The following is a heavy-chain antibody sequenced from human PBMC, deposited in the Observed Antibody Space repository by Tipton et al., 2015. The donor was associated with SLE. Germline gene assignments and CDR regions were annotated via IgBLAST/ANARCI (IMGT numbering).Heavy chain of an antibody. CDR1: GGSFSGYS. CDR2: INHSGFT. V-gene: IGHV4-34*01. D-gene: IGHD3-22*01. CDR3: ARTSFTTGAFDY. J-gene: IGHJ4*02. Sequence: TLSLTCAVYGGSFSGYSWSWIRQPPGKGLEWIGEINHSGFTNYKPSLKSRVTMAADTSKKQFSLNLSSVSTADTAVYYCARTSFTTGAFDYWGQGTLVTVSS.